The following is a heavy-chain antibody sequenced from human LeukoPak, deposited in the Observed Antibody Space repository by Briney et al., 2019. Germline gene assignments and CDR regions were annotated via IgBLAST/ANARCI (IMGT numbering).Heavy chain of an antibody. CDR3: ARGGKTIRFLAVHYMDV. Sequence: ASVKVSCKASGYTFTRYYIHWVRQAPGQGPEWMGMINPSGGSTTYAQRFQGRVTMTRDMSTSTVFMELSSLRSEDTAVYYCARGGKTIRFLAVHYMDVWGKGTTVIVP. CDR2: INPSGGST. V-gene: IGHV1-46*01. CDR1: GYTFTRYY. J-gene: IGHJ6*03. D-gene: IGHD3-3*01.